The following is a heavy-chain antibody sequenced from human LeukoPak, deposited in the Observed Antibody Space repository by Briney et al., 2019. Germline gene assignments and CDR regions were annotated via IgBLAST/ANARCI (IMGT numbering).Heavy chain of an antibody. V-gene: IGHV3-21*01. J-gene: IGHJ3*02. CDR2: ISSSSSYI. CDR1: GFTFSSYS. Sequence: GGSLRLSCAASGFTFSSYSMNWVRQAPGKGLEWVSSISSSSSYIYYADSVKGRFTISRDNAKNSLYLQMNSLRAEDTAVYYCARDRASYGSGAFDIWGQGTMVTVSS. CDR3: ARDRASYGSGAFDI. D-gene: IGHD5-18*01.